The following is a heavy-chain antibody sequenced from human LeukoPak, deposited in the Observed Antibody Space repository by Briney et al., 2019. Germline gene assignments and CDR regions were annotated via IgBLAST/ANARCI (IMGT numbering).Heavy chain of an antibody. CDR1: GGSISSGGYY. CDR2: IYYSGA. Sequence: SQTLSLTCTVSGGSISSGGYYWSWIRQHPGKGLEWIGYIYYSGAYYNPSLKSRISISEETSKNQFSLRLSSVTAADTAVYYCARRSTTRYCSSTSCLQWFDPWGQGTLVTVSS. D-gene: IGHD2-2*01. J-gene: IGHJ5*02. V-gene: IGHV4-31*03. CDR3: ARRSTTRYCSSTSCLQWFDP.